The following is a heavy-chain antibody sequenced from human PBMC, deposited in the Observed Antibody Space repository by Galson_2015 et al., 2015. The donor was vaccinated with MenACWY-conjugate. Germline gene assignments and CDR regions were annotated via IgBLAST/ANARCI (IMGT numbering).Heavy chain of an antibody. Sequence: PALVKPTQTLTLTCTFSGFSLSSSGVGVGWIRQPPGKALEWLALIYWDADTRYSPSLRSRLTIAWDTSKNQVVLTMTNMDPIETATYYCAHFYYYNSESYFDFWGQGTLVTVSS. V-gene: IGHV2-5*02. CDR2: IYWDADT. J-gene: IGHJ4*02. D-gene: IGHD3-10*01. CDR1: GFSLSSSGVG. CDR3: AHFYYYNSESYFDF.